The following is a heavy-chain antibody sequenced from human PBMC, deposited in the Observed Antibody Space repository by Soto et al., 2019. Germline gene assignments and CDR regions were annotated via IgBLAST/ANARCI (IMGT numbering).Heavy chain of an antibody. J-gene: IGHJ4*02. V-gene: IGHV3-23*01. CDR2: ISGSGGST. CDR1: GFTFSSYA. CDR3: AKADSGSYGVADY. D-gene: IGHD1-26*01. Sequence: EVQLLESGGGLVQPGGSLRLSCAASGFTFSSYAMSWVRQAPGKGLEGVSAISGSGGSTYYADSVKGRFTISRDNSKNTLYLQMNSLRAEDTAVYYCAKADSGSYGVADYWGQGTLVTVSS.